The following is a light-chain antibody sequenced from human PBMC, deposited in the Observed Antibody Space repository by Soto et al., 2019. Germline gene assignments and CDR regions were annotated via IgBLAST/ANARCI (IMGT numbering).Light chain of an antibody. CDR3: SSYTSSNTWM. CDR2: GDT. Sequence: QSVLTQPPSVSGAPGQRVTISCTGSSSSIGTDYDVHWYQQLPGMAPKLLISGDTDRPSGVSNRFSGSKSGNTASLTISGLQAEDEADYYCSSYTSSNTWMFGGGTKLTVL. V-gene: IGLV1-40*01. CDR1: SSSIGTDYD. J-gene: IGLJ3*02.